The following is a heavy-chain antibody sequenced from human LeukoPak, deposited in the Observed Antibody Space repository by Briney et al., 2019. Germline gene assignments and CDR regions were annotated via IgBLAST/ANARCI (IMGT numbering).Heavy chain of an antibody. CDR3: AKAPSGAAQYYFDY. V-gene: IGHV3-23*01. CDR1: GFTFSNYA. CDR2: VSASGTRT. Sequence: GGSLRLSCVASGFTFSNYAMSWVRQAPGKGLEWVSGVSASGTRTYHADSVKGRFTISRDNSKNTLYLQMNSLRGDDTAIYYCAKAPSGAAQYYFDYWGQGTLVPVSS. J-gene: IGHJ4*02. D-gene: IGHD1-26*01.